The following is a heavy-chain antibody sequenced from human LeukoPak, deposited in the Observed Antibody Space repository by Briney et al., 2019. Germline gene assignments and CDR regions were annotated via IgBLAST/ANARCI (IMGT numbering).Heavy chain of an antibody. CDR1: GGSIRTYY. CDR2: IHTSGST. Sequence: SETLSLTCTVSGGSIRTYYWSWIRQPAGKGLEWIGRIHTSGSTNYNPSLKSRVTISVDTSKNQFSLKLSSVTAADTAVYYCARALGGYPANFDYWGQGTLVTVYS. D-gene: IGHD1-26*01. CDR3: ARALGGYPANFDY. V-gene: IGHV4-4*07. J-gene: IGHJ4*02.